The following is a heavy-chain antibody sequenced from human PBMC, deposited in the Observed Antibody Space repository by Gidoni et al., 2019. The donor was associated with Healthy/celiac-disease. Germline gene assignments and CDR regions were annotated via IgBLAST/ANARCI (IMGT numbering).Heavy chain of an antibody. J-gene: IGHJ3*02. CDR2: IYYSGST. CDR1: GGSISSGGYY. V-gene: IGHV4-31*03. D-gene: IGHD2-2*01. CDR3: ARVVEGDIVVVPAAARAFDI. Sequence: QVQLQESGPGLVKPSQTLSLTCTVSGGSISSGGYYWSWIRQPPGKGLEWIGYIYYSGSTYYNPSLKSRVTISVDTSKNQFTLKLSSVTAADTAVYYCARVVEGDIVVVPAAARAFDIWGQGTMVTVSS.